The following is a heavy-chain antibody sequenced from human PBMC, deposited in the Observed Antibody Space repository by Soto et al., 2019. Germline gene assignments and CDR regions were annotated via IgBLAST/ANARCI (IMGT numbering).Heavy chain of an antibody. V-gene: IGHV4-59*08. J-gene: IGHJ4*02. D-gene: IGHD6-13*01. CDR3: ARHREYSGYDSLYSSSWYWGYFDY. CDR2: IYYNRST. CDR1: GASISSYG. Sequence: SETLSLTCTVPGASISSYGLSWIRQTPGKGQEWIRNIYYNRSTNYNPSLKSRVTISVDTSKNQCSLKLSSVTAADTAVYYCARHREYSGYDSLYSSSWYWGYFDYWGQGTLVTVSS.